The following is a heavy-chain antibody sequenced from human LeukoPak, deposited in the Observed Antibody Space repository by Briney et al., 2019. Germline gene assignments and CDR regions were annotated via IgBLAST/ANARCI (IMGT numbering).Heavy chain of an antibody. V-gene: IGHV4-59*01. J-gene: IGHJ6*03. CDR2: IYYSGST. CDR1: GGSISSYY. D-gene: IGHD6-13*01. CDR3: ARVSWQQLPRHKIVYYYYYMDV. Sequence: SETLSLTCTVSGGSISSYYWSRIRQPPGKGLEWIGYIYYSGSTNYNPSLKSRVTISVDTSKNQFSLKLSSVTAAGTAVYYCARVSWQQLPRHKIVYYYYYMDVWGKGTTVTVSS.